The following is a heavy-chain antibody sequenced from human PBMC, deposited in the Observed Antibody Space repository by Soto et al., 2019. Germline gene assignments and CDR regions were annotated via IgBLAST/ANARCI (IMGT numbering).Heavy chain of an antibody. V-gene: IGHV3-74*01. CDR2: INTDGSNT. CDR1: GLTFNRYW. J-gene: IGHJ5*02. D-gene: IGHD2-15*01. Sequence: TGGSLRLSCAASGLTFNRYWMHWVRHAPGKGLGWVPHINTDGSNTNYADSVKGRFTISRDNAKSTLFLQMNSLRDEDTAVYYCAREFCSGGNCYTYYFDPWGQGIPVTVSS. CDR3: AREFCSGGNCYTYYFDP.